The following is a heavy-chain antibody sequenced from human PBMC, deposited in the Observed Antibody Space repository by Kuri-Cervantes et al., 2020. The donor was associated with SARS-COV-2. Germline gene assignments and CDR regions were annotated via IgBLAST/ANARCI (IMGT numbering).Heavy chain of an antibody. V-gene: IGHV5-10-1*04. J-gene: IGHJ4*02. CDR3: ARLLFWSGFVDS. Sequence: GGSLRLSCKASGYTFTSYWISWVRQMPGRGLEWMGRIDPTDSYTNYSPSFQGQVTISADKSTTTAYLQWSSLKALDTAMYYCARLLFWSGFVDSWGQGTLVTVSS. D-gene: IGHD3-3*01. CDR1: GYTFTSYW. CDR2: IDPTDSYT.